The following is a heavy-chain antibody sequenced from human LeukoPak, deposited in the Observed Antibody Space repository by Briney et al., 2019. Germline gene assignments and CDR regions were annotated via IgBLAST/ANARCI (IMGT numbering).Heavy chain of an antibody. V-gene: IGHV3-23*01. CDR2: ISGSGGST. CDR3: ARSLAVAGINYFDY. Sequence: PGGSLRLSCAASGFTFSNSAMSWVRQAPGKGLEWVSTISGSGGSTYYADSVKGRFTISRDNSKSTLYLQMNSLRAEDTAVYYCARSLAVAGINYFDYWGQGTLVTVSS. D-gene: IGHD6-19*01. CDR1: GFTFSNSA. J-gene: IGHJ4*02.